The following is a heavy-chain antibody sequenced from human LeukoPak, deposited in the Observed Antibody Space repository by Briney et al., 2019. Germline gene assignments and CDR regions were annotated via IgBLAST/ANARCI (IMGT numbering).Heavy chain of an antibody. Sequence: SETLSLTCTVSGGSISSGDYYWSWIRQPPGKGLEWIGYIYYSGSTYYNPSLKSRVTISVDTSKNQFSLKLSSVTAADTAVYYCARDDRYSSSPKGYWSQGTPVTVSS. D-gene: IGHD6-13*01. J-gene: IGHJ4*02. V-gene: IGHV4-30-4*01. CDR2: IYYSGST. CDR1: GGSISSGDYY. CDR3: ARDDRYSSSPKGY.